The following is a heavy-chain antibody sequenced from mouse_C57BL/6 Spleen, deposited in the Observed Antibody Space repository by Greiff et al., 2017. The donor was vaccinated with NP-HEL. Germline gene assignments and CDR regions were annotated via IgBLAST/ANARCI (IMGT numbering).Heavy chain of an antibody. CDR2: IRNKANGYTT. CDR1: GFTFTDYY. V-gene: IGHV7-3*01. D-gene: IGHD1-1*01. J-gene: IGHJ3*01. CDR3: ARGFDYYGTFAY. Sequence: EVKLVESGGGLVQPGGSLSLSCAASGFTFTDYYMSWVRQPPGKALEWLGFIRNKANGYTTEYSASVKGRFTISRDNSQSILYLQMNALRAEDSATYYCARGFDYYGTFAYWGQGTLVTVSA.